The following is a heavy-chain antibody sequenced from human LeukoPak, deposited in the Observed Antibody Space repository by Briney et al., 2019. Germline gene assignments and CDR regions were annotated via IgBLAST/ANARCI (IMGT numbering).Heavy chain of an antibody. CDR2: IYTSGSN. CDR3: ASGSEREYRDY. V-gene: IGHV4-4*09. J-gene: IGHJ4*02. D-gene: IGHD5-18*01. CDR1: GGSISSYY. Sequence: SETLSLTCTVSGGSISSYYWSWIRQPPGKGLEWIGNIYTSGSNNYNPSLKSRVTISVDTSKTQFSLKLSSVTAADTAVYYCASGSEREYRDYWGQGTLVTVSS.